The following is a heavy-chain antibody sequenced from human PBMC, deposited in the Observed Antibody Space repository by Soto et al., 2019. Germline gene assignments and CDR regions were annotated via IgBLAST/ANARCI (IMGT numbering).Heavy chain of an antibody. V-gene: IGHV3-53*01. CDR3: TRDGRGLGRLSLFEY. CDR1: GFNVNSDY. J-gene: IGHJ4*02. D-gene: IGHD2-21*02. Sequence: PGGSLRLSCAASGFNVNSDYMNWVRQTPGKGLEWVASIYSGETTYYADSVRSRFTISSDKTKNTLYFQLSSLRIEDTAVDYCTRDGRGLGRLSLFEYWGQGVLVTVSS. CDR2: IYSGETT.